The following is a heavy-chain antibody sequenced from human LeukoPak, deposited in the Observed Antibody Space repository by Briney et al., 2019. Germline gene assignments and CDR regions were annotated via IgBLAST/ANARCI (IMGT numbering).Heavy chain of an antibody. D-gene: IGHD1-26*01. J-gene: IGHJ4*02. CDR1: GFTFSSYW. V-gene: IGHV3-74*01. CDR3: ARSDGSYFGY. CDR2: INSNGNIT. Sequence: GGSLRLSCAASGFTFSSYWMHWVRQTAGKGLVWVSRINSNGNITNYADSVKGRFTISRDNAKNTLSLQMNSLRAEDTAVYYCARSDGSYFGYWGQGTLVTVSS.